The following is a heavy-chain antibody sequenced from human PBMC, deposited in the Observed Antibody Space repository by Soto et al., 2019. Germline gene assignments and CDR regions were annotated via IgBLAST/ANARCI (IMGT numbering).Heavy chain of an antibody. J-gene: IGHJ6*02. D-gene: IGHD6-6*01. CDR1: GFTFSSYW. CDR3: ARERIAARPFYYYYGMDV. Sequence: EVLLVESGGGLVQPGGSLRLSCAASGFTFSSYWMHWVRQAPGKGQVWVSRINSDGSSTSYAGSVKGRFTISKDNAKNTLYLQMNSLRAEDTAVYYCARERIAARPFYYYYGMDVWGQGTTVTVSS. CDR2: INSDGSST. V-gene: IGHV3-74*01.